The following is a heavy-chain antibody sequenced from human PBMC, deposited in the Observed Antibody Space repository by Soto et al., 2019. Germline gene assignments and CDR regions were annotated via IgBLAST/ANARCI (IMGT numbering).Heavy chain of an antibody. CDR2: INPSGGST. CDR1: GYTFTSYY. CDR3: ARSSIAARGVGDY. D-gene: IGHD6-6*01. J-gene: IGHJ4*01. Sequence: QVQLVQSGAEVKKPGASVKVSCKASGYTFTSYYMHWVRQAPGQGLEWMGIINPSGGSTSYAQKFQGRVTMTRDTSTSTGYMELSRQGSEETALYYCARSSIAARGVGDYWGHGTLVTVSS. V-gene: IGHV1-46*01.